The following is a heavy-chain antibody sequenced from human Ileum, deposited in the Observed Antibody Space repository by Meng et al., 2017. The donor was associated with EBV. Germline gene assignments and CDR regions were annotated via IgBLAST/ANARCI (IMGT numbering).Heavy chain of an antibody. Sequence: QVELREAGPGLVKRSGTLSLTCAVSGDSVSGSDWWSWVRQPPGKGLVWIGEVYHDGATNYHPSLKSRVTISLDKSKNEVNLHLNSLTAADTAVYFCARSSPIVRGLDYWGQGTLVTVSS. CDR2: VYHDGAT. J-gene: IGHJ4*02. CDR3: ARSSPIVRGLDY. V-gene: IGHV4-4*02. D-gene: IGHD3-10*01. CDR1: GDSVSGSDW.